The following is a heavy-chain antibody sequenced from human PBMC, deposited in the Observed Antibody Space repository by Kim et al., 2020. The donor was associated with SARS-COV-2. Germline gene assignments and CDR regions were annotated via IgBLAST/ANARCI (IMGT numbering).Heavy chain of an antibody. Sequence: SETLSLTCAVYGGSFSGYYWSWIRQPPGKGLEWIGEINHSGSTNYNPSLKSRVTISVDTSKNQFSLKLTSVTAADTAVYYCASVDPWHDYRPLKNWYFDLWGRGTLVTVSS. J-gene: IGHJ2*01. CDR1: GGSFSGYY. V-gene: IGHV4-34*01. CDR3: ASVDPWHDYRPLKNWYFDL. D-gene: IGHD4-17*01. CDR2: INHSGST.